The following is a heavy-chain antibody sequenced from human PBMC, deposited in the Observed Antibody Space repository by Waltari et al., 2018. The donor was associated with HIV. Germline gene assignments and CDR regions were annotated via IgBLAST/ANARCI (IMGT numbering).Heavy chain of an antibody. CDR2: IKQDGSEK. CDR3: TRDGSGWSNY. J-gene: IGHJ4*02. D-gene: IGHD6-19*01. Sequence: EVQLVESGGGLVQPGGSLGLSCAASGFPFSTYWMGWVRQAPGKGLEWVANIKQDGSEKFYLDSVKGRFTISRDNAKNSIYLQMNSLTAEDTAIYYCTRDGSGWSNYWGQGTLVTVSS. V-gene: IGHV3-7*01. CDR1: GFPFSTYW.